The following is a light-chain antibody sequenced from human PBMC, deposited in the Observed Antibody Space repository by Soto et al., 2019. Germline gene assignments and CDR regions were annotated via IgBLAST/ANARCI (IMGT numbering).Light chain of an antibody. V-gene: IGKV3-20*01. J-gene: IGKJ1*01. CDR2: GAS. CDR3: QQYGISPWT. Sequence: EIVLTRSPGTLSLSPGERATLSCRASQSVSSSYLAWYQQKPGQAPRLLIYGASSRATGIPDRFSGSGSGTDFTLTISRLEPEDFAVYYCQQYGISPWTLGQGTKVEIK. CDR1: QSVSSSY.